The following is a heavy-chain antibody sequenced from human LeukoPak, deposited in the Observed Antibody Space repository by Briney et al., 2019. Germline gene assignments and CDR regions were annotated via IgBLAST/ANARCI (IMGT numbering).Heavy chain of an antibody. D-gene: IGHD3-22*01. CDR1: GLTFSSHA. V-gene: IGHV3-23*01. Sequence: GGSLRLSCAASGLTFSSHAMSWVRQAPGKGLEWVSAISGSGGSTYYADSVKGRFTISRDNSKNTLYLQMNSLRAEDTAVYYCAKGAYYYDSSGYLYYFDYWGQGTLVTVSS. J-gene: IGHJ4*02. CDR2: ISGSGGST. CDR3: AKGAYYYDSSGYLYYFDY.